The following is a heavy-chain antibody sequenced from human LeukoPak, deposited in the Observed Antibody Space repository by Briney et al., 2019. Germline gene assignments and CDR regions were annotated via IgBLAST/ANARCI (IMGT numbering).Heavy chain of an antibody. D-gene: IGHD2-21*02. V-gene: IGHV4-31*03. CDR1: GGSITSGGYF. J-gene: IGHJ4*02. CDR2: IYHAGST. CDR3: ARDSVTAAGLDS. Sequence: SETLSLTRTVSGGSITSGGYFWIWIRQHPGKGLEWIGYIYHAGSTYYIPSLKSRLTISMDTSKNHFSLKLSSVTAADTAVYYCARDSVTAAGLDSWGQGTLVTVSS.